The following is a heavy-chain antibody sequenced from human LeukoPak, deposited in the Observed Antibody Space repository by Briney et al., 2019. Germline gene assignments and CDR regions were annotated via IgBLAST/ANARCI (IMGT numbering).Heavy chain of an antibody. Sequence: GGSLRLSCAASGFTFSSYSMNWVRQAPGKELEWVSSISSSSSYIYYADSVKGRFTISRDNAKNSLYLQMNSLRAEDMALYYCTKTARSGWTFDSWGQGTLVTVSS. CDR1: GFTFSSYS. CDR3: TKTARSGWTFDS. V-gene: IGHV3-21*04. J-gene: IGHJ4*02. CDR2: ISSSSSYI. D-gene: IGHD3-22*01.